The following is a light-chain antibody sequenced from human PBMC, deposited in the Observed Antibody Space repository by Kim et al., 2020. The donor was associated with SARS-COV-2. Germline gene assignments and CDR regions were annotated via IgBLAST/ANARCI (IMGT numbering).Light chain of an antibody. J-gene: IGLJ2*01. V-gene: IGLV1-40*01. CDR3: QSYDSSLNVV. CDR1: SSNIGADYD. Sequence: QSVLTQPPSVSGAPGQRVTISCTGSSSNIGADYDVHWYQQLPGTAPKLLIYGKNNRPSGVPDRFSGSKSDTSASLAITGLQAEDEADYYCQSYDSSLNVVFGGGTQLTVL. CDR2: GKN.